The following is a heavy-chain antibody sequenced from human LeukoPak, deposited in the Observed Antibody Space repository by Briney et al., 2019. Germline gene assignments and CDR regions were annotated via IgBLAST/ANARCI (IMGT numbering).Heavy chain of an antibody. CDR2: MNPNSGNT. Sequence: GASVTVSCKSSGYTFTSYDNHWVRQATGQGLEWMGWMNPNSGNTGYAQKFQGRVTMTRNTSINTAYMELSSLRSEDTAVYYCARGRRPRSYYYYYMDVWGKGTTVTVSS. J-gene: IGHJ6*03. CDR1: GYTFTSYD. CDR3: ARGRRPRSYYYYYMDV. V-gene: IGHV1-8*01.